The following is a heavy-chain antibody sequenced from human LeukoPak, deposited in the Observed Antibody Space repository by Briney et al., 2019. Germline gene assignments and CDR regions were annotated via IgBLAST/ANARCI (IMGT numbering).Heavy chain of an antibody. CDR1: VFTFSGFW. D-gene: IGHD3-10*01. CDR2: IKDDVTST. CDR3: ARGPLLRITMVQGVRIFPY. Sequence: GGSLRLSCAASVFTFSGFWMHCVRQTPGKGLMWVSRIKDDVTSTNYADSVKGRFTISRDNAKNTLYLQMNSLRVGDTAVYYCARGPLLRITMVQGVRIFPYWGQGTLVTVSS. V-gene: IGHV3-74*01. J-gene: IGHJ4*02.